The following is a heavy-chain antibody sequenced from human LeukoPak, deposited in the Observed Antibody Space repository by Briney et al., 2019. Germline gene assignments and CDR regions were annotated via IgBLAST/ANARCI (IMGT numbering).Heavy chain of an antibody. CDR3: ARGDGSFDY. D-gene: IGHD5-24*01. CDR1: GFSFSSYA. J-gene: IGHJ4*02. V-gene: IGHV3-23*01. Sequence: PGGSLRLSCAGSGFSFSSYAMNWVRQAPGKGLEWVSGISGSGGRTDYADSVKGRFTISRDNSKNTLYLQMNSLRAEDTAVYYCARGDGSFDYWGQGILVTVSS. CDR2: ISGSGGRT.